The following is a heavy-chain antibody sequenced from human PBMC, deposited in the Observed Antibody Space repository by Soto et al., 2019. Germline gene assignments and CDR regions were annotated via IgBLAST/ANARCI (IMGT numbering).Heavy chain of an antibody. CDR3: AKVEGLMIVVVPLAEYFQH. V-gene: IGHV3-23*01. D-gene: IGHD3-22*01. CDR2: ISGSGGST. Sequence: PGGSLRLSCAASGFTFSSYAMSWVRQAPGKGLEWVSAISGSGGSTYYADSVKGRFTISRDNSKNTLYLQMDSLRAEDTAVYYCAKVEGLMIVVVPLAEYFQHWGQGTLVTVSS. J-gene: IGHJ1*01. CDR1: GFTFSSYA.